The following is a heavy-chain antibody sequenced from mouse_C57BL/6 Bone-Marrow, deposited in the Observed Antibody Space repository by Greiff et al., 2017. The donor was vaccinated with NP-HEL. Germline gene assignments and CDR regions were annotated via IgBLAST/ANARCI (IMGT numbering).Heavy chain of an antibody. CDR1: GFTFSDYY. J-gene: IGHJ4*01. CDR2: ISNGGGST. CDR3: ARQGLRPHYYAMDY. Sequence: EVKLVESGGGLVQPGGSLKLSCAASGFTFSDYYMYWVRQTPEKRLEWVAYISNGGGSTYYPDTVKGRFTISRDNAKNTLYLQMSRQKSEDTAMYYCARQGLRPHYYAMDYWGQGTSVTVSS. D-gene: IGHD2-4*01. V-gene: IGHV5-12*01.